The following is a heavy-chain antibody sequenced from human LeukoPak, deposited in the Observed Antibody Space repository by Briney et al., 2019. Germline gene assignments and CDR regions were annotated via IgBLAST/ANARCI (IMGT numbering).Heavy chain of an antibody. J-gene: IGHJ4*02. CDR1: GGSFSGYY. V-gene: IGHV4-34*01. D-gene: IGHD5-12*01. CDR2: INHSGST. Sequence: SETLSLTCAVYGGSFSGYYWSWIRQPPGKGLEWIGEINHSGSTNYNPSLKSRVTISVDTSKNQFSLKLSSVTAADTAVYYCARDLVATSGNYFDYWSQGTLVTVSS. CDR3: ARDLVATSGNYFDY.